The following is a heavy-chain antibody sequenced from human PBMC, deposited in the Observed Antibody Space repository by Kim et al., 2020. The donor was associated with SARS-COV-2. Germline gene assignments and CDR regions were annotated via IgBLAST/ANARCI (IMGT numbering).Heavy chain of an antibody. CDR2: RDK. CDR3: AGIDYGDSY. Sequence: RDKYHVDSVKGGFIISRDNARNSVLLQMNSLRAEDTAIYYCAGIDYGDSYWGQGTLVTVSS. J-gene: IGHJ4*02. D-gene: IGHD4-17*01. V-gene: IGHV3-7*03.